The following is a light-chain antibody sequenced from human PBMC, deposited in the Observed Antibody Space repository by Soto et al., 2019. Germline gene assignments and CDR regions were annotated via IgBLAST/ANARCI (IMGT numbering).Light chain of an antibody. J-gene: IGKJ1*01. V-gene: IGKV3-11*01. CDR2: DAS. CDR1: RSVSTY. Sequence: DIVLTQSPATLSLSPGERATLSCRASRSVSTYLAWYQQRPGQAPRLLIYDASTRDYDVPARFSGSGSGTDFTLTISGLEPEDSAIYYCQDRSSWPLGTFGQGTKVDIK. CDR3: QDRSSWPLGT.